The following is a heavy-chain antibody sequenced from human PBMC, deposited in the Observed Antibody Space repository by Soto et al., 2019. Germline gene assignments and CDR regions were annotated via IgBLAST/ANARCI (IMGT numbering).Heavy chain of an antibody. V-gene: IGHV3-30*18. D-gene: IGHD3-10*01. CDR1: GFTFSSYG. Sequence: GGSLRLSCAASGFTFSSYGMHWVRQAPGKGLEWVAVISYDGSNKYYADSVKGRFTISRDNSKKTLYLQMNSLRAEDTAVYYCAKDLGRPGDSGKHYYYYYGMDVWGQGTTVTVSS. CDR2: ISYDGSNK. CDR3: AKDLGRPGDSGKHYYYYYGMDV. J-gene: IGHJ6*02.